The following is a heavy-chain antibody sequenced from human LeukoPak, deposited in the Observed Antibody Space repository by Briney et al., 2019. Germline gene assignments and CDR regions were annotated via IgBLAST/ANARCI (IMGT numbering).Heavy chain of an antibody. CDR2: IYPSDSDI. CDR3: CRGDSTNAFDI. D-gene: IGHD2-2*01. V-gene: IGHV5-51*01. CDR1: GYRFTSYW. J-gene: IGHJ3*02. Sequence: GESLKISCKGSGYRFTSYWIGWVRQMPGKGLEWMGIIYPSDSDIRYSPSFQGQVTISADKSITTAYLQWRSLKASDTAMYYCCRGDSTNAFDIWGQGTMVTVSS.